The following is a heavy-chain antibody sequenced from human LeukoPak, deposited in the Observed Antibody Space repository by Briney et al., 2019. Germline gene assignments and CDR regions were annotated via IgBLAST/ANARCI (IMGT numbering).Heavy chain of an antibody. J-gene: IGHJ2*01. CDR2: ISYNSDTI. V-gene: IGHV3-9*01. D-gene: IGHD2-21*02. Sequence: GGSLRLSCAASGFTFDDYAMHWVRQAPGKGLEWGSCISYNSDTIAYADSVKGRFTISRDNAKNSLYLQMNSLRAEDTALYYCAKDYCGGDCYSGWYFDLWGRGTLVTVSS. CDR3: AKDYCGGDCYSGWYFDL. CDR1: GFTFDDYA.